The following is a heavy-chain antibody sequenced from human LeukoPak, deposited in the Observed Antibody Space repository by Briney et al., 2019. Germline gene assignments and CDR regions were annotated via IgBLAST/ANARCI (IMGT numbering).Heavy chain of an antibody. CDR3: ARTPQGYSRAFDI. CDR1: GGSISSHY. Sequence: SETLSLTCTVSGGSISSHYWSWIRQPPGKGLGWIGYIYYSGSTNYNPSLKSRVTISVDTSKNQFSLKLSSVTAADTAVYYCARTPQGYSRAFDIWGQGTMVTVSS. D-gene: IGHD3-22*01. V-gene: IGHV4-59*11. CDR2: IYYSGST. J-gene: IGHJ3*02.